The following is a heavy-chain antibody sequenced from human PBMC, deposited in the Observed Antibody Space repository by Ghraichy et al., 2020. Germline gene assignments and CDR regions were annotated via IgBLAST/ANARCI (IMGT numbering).Heavy chain of an antibody. CDR2: IHPDGSTI. J-gene: IGHJ4*02. V-gene: IGHV3-74*01. CDR3: AREYNSGSEY. Sequence: GGSLRLSCAASGFTFSSYWMHWVRQAPGKGLVWVSHIHPDGSTICYADSVKGRLTISRDNAKSTLYLQMNTLRVDDTAVYYCAREYNSGSEYRGQGTLVT. D-gene: IGHD3-22*01. CDR1: GFTFSSYW.